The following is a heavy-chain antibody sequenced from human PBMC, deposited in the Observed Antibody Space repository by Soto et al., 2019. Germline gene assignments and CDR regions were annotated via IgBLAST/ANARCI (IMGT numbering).Heavy chain of an antibody. J-gene: IGHJ4*02. CDR2: IIPIFGPA. CDR1: GGTLSRSD. V-gene: IGHV1-69*01. CDR3: GTGSSWTKVES. D-gene: IGHD6-13*01. Sequence: QVQLVQSGAEVKKPGSSVKVSCKASGGTLSRSDISWVRQAPGQGLAWMGGIIPIFGPAIYAQKFRGRVSIIADESTRTAYMEMSSLRSDDTAVYYCGTGSSWTKVESWGQGTLVTVSS.